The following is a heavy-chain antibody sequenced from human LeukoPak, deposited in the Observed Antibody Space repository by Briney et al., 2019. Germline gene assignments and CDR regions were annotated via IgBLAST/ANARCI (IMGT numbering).Heavy chain of an antibody. CDR1: GFTFSSYS. CDR3: ARDASSGYSHYDY. J-gene: IGHJ4*02. Sequence: GGSLRLSCAASGFTFSSYSMHWVRQAPGKGLEWGYSISSSSSYIYYADSVKGRFTITRDNAKNSLYLQMNSLRAEDTAVYYCARDASSGYSHYDYWGQGTLATVSS. V-gene: IGHV3-21*01. CDR2: ISSSSSYI. D-gene: IGHD3-22*01.